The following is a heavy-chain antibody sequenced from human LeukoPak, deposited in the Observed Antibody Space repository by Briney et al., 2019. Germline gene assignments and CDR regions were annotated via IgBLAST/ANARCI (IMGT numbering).Heavy chain of an antibody. D-gene: IGHD2-2*01. V-gene: IGHV3-30*02. J-gene: IGHJ4*02. CDR1: GFTFSSYG. Sequence: QTGGSLRLSCAASGFTFSSYGMHWVRQAPGKGLEWVAFIRYDGSNKYYADSVKGRFTISRDNSKNMLYLQMNSLRAEDTAVYYCAKDSSVPAARSYGSPNYWGQGTLVTVSS. CDR2: IRYDGSNK. CDR3: AKDSSVPAARSYGSPNY.